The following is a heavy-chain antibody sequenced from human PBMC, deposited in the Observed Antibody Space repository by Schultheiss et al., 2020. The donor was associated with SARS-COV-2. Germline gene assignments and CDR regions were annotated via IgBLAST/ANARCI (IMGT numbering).Heavy chain of an antibody. V-gene: IGHV4-61*10. CDR3: RPESTENWFDP. Sequence: SETLSLTCTVSGGSVSSGSYYWSWIRQPAGKGLEWIGEINHSGSTNYNPSLKSRVTMSVDTSKNQFSLKLSSVTAADTAVYYCRPESTENWFDPWGQGTLVTVSS. CDR2: INHSGST. J-gene: IGHJ5*02. CDR1: GGSVSSGSYY. D-gene: IGHD2-2*01.